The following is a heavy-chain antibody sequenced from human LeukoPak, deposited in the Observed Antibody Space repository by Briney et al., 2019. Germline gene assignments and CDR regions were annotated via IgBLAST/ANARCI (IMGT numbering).Heavy chain of an antibody. Sequence: ETLSLTCAVYGGSFSGYYWSWVRQAPGKGLEWVSAISGSSGNTYYADSVKGRFTFSRDNSKNTLYLQMNSLRADDTAVYYCAKEWGVDYGLRYWGQGTLVTVSS. V-gene: IGHV3-23*01. D-gene: IGHD4-17*01. CDR3: AKEWGVDYGLRY. CDR1: GGSFSGYY. J-gene: IGHJ4*02. CDR2: ISGSSGNT.